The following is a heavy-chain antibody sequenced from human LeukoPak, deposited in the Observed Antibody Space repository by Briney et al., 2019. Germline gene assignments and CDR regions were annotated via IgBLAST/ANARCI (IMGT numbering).Heavy chain of an antibody. CDR3: ARMRSGYYSYYYGMDV. J-gene: IGHJ6*02. Sequence: PSETLSLTCAVYGGSFSGYYWSWIRQPPGKGLEWIGEINHSGSTNYNPSLKSRVTISVDTSKNQFSLKLSSVTAADTAVYYCARMRSGYYSYYYGMDVWGQGTTVTVSS. D-gene: IGHD3-22*01. CDR1: GGSFSGYY. CDR2: INHSGST. V-gene: IGHV4-34*01.